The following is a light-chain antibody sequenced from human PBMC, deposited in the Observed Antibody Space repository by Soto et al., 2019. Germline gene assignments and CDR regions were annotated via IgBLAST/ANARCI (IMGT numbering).Light chain of an antibody. J-gene: IGKJ1*01. CDR3: QQYNSYSWT. V-gene: IGKV1-5*03. Sequence: DTQMTQSPSTLSASVGDRITITCRASQSISSWLAWYQQTPGKAPKLLIYKASSLESGVPSRFSGSGSGREFTLTISSLQPDDFATYYCQQYNSYSWTFGQGTKVEIK. CDR1: QSISSW. CDR2: KAS.